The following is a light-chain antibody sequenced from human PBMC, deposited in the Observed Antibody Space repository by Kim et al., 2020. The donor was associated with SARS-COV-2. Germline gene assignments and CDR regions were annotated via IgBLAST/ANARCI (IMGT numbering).Light chain of an antibody. CDR1: SSNIGAGFD. CDR2: DNT. J-gene: IGLJ1*01. Sequence: QRVTISCTGSSSNIGAGFDVHWYQHRPGTAPKLLIFDNTNRPSGVPDRFSGSKSGTSASLAITGLQAEDEADYYCQSYDNSLRGYVFGTGTKVTVL. CDR3: QSYDNSLRGYV. V-gene: IGLV1-40*01.